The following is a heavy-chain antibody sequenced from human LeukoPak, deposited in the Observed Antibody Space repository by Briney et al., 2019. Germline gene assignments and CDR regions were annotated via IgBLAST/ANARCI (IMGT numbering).Heavy chain of an antibody. V-gene: IGHV3-74*01. CDR2: INTDGSST. D-gene: IGHD6-13*01. Sequence: GGSLRLSCAASGFTFSSYWMHWVRQAPGKGLVWVSRINTDGSSTKYADSVKGRFTISRDNAKNTLYLQMNSLRAEDTAVYYCAKDIAPDAEYFQHWGQGTLVTVSS. J-gene: IGHJ1*01. CDR3: AKDIAPDAEYFQH. CDR1: GFTFSSYW.